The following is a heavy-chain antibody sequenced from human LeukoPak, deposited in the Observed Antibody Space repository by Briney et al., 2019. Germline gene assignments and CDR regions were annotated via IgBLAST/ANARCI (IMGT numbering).Heavy chain of an antibody. V-gene: IGHV3-11*05. J-gene: IGHJ5*02. CDR1: GFTFSDYY. Sequence: GGSLRLSCAASGFTFSDYYMSWIRQAPGKGLEWVSYISSSSSYTNYADSVKGRFTISRDNAKNSLYLQMNSLRAEDTAVYYCARALGPQQLVLGQWPGDWFDPWGQGTLVTVSS. CDR2: ISSSSSYT. CDR3: ARALGPQQLVLGQWPGDWFDP. D-gene: IGHD6-13*01.